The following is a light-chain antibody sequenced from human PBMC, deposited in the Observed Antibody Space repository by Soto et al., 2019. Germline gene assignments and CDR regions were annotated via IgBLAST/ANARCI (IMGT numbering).Light chain of an antibody. CDR1: SSNIGAGYD. CDR2: SDN. J-gene: IGLJ3*02. V-gene: IGLV1-40*03. Sequence: QAVVTQPPSVSGAPGQRVTISCTGSSSNIGAGYDVHWYQQLPGTAPKLLIYSDNQRPSGVPDRFSGSKSGASAYLAISGLQSADEADYYCAVWDVSLTAGVFGGGTKLTVL. CDR3: AVWDVSLTAGV.